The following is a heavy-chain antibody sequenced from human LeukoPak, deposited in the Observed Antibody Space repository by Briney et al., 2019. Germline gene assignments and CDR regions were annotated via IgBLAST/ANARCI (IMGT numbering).Heavy chain of an antibody. J-gene: IGHJ6*03. CDR2: IYSGGST. V-gene: IGHV3-53*05. CDR3: ARRTEIHYMDV. CDR1: GFTVSSNY. Sequence: PGGSLRLSCAASGFTVSSNYMSWVRQAPGKGLEWVSVIYSGGSTYYADSVKGRFTISRDNSKNTLCLQMNSLRAEDTAVYYCARRTEIHYMDVWGKGTTVTVSS. D-gene: IGHD5-24*01.